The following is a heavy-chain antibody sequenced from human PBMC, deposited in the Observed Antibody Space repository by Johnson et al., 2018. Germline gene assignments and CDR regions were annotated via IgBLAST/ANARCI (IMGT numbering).Heavy chain of an antibody. V-gene: IGHV4-59*12. CDR2: IYYSGST. J-gene: IGHJ3*02. Sequence: QVQLQESGPGLVKPSETLSLTCTVSGGSISSYYWSWIRPPPGKGLEWIGYIYYSGSTNYNPSLKSRVTISVDTSKNQFSLKLSSVTAADTAVYHCAIDRRFGLDAFDIWGQGTMVTVSS. CDR1: GGSISSYY. D-gene: IGHD3-10*01. CDR3: AIDRRFGLDAFDI.